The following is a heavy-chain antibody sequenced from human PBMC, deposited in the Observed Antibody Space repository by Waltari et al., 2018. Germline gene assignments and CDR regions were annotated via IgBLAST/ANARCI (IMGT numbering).Heavy chain of an antibody. V-gene: IGHV4-38-2*02. D-gene: IGHD3-22*01. CDR2: IYHSGST. CDR1: GYSISSGYY. J-gene: IGHJ1*01. Sequence: QVQLQESGPGLVKPSEPLSLTCTLSGYSISSGYYWGWIRQPPRKGLEWIGSIYHSGSTYYNPSLKSRVTISVDTSKNQFSLKLSSVTAADTAVYYCARAYYYDSSGYYSEYFQHWGQGTLVTVSS. CDR3: ARAYYYDSSGYYSEYFQH.